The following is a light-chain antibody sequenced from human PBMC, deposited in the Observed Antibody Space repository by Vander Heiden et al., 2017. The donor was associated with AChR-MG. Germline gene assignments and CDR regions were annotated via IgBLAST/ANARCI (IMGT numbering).Light chain of an antibody. J-gene: IGKJ2*01. V-gene: IGKV2-28*01. CDR1: QSLLYSNGYNY. CDR3: MQSLQAPLT. CDR2: LGS. Sequence: VMTPSPLPLPVTPGEPATISCRCSQSLLYSNGYNYLDWYLQKPGQSPQILIYLGSNRAPGVPDRFSGSGSGTDFTLKISRVEAEDVGVYYCMQSLQAPLTFGQGTKLEI.